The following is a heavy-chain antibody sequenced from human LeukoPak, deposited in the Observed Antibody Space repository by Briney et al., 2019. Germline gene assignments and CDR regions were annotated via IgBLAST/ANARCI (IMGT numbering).Heavy chain of an antibody. V-gene: IGHV1-69*06. CDR1: GYTFTSYD. CDR3: ARVGYDILTGYHGAFDI. Sequence: SVKVSCKASGYTFTSYDINWVRQATGQGLEWMGGIIPIFGTANYAQKFQGRVTITADKSTSTAYMELSSLRSEDTAVYYCARVGYDILTGYHGAFDIWGQGTMVTVSS. J-gene: IGHJ3*02. CDR2: IIPIFGTA. D-gene: IGHD3-9*01.